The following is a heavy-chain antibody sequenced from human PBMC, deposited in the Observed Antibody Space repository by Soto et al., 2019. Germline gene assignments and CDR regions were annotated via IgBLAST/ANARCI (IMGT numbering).Heavy chain of an antibody. J-gene: IGHJ4*01. D-gene: IGHD1-7*01. Sequence: GGSLRLSCAASGFTFSDFPMTWVRQAPGKGLVWVSGIHSDGSTTRYADSVKGRFTISRDNAKNTLYLQMSSLRVEDTAVYYCARDNWNSYWGQGTLVTVSS. CDR3: ARDNWNSY. V-gene: IGHV3-74*01. CDR2: IHSDGSTT. CDR1: GFTFSDFP.